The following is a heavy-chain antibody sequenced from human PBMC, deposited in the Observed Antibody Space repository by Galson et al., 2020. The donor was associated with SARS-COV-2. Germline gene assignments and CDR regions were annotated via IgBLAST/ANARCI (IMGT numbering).Heavy chain of an antibody. D-gene: IGHD3-22*01. J-gene: IGHJ4*02. V-gene: IGHV1-2*02. Sequence: ASVKVSCKASGYTFTDYYMHWVRQAPGQGLEWMGWINPNSGGTNYAQTFQGRVTMTRDTSISTAYMELSRLRSDDTAVYYCASARGPDYYDSSGYLDYWGQGTLVTVSA. CDR3: ASARGPDYYDSSGYLDY. CDR2: INPNSGGT. CDR1: GYTFTDYY.